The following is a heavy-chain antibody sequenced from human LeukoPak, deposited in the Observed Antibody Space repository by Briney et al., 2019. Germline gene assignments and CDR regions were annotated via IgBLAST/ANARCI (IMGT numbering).Heavy chain of an antibody. CDR3: ARDPPAVLLDTYG. J-gene: IGHJ4*02. V-gene: IGHV3-66*01. Sequence: GGSLRLSCTASGFIVTNNYISWVRQAPGKGLEWVSLVYSGGSTYYADSVKGRFTISRDNSKNMVYLQMNSLRAEDTAMYYCARDPPAVLLDTYGWGQGTLVTVSS. D-gene: IGHD2/OR15-2a*01. CDR1: GFIVTNNY. CDR2: VYSGGST.